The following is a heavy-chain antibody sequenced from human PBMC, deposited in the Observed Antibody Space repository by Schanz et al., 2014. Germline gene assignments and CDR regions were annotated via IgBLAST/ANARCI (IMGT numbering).Heavy chain of an antibody. CDR2: IFTGGSS. J-gene: IGHJ4*02. D-gene: IGHD3-3*01. V-gene: IGHV4-4*07. CDR3: ARVSRGGVFDF. Sequence: QVQLRESGPRLVKPSETLSLNCTVSGDSMKSHYWTWIRQPAGQGLEWVGRIFTGGSSDYNRSFNSRITMSIDTSKKYLSLNLNSVTAADTAFYFCARVSRGGVFDFWGPGILVTVSS. CDR1: GDSMKSHY.